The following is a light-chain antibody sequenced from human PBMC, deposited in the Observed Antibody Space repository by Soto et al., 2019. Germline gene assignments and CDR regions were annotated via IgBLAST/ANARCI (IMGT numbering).Light chain of an antibody. J-gene: IGKJ1*01. CDR2: WGS. Sequence: DIVMTQSPLSLPVTPGEPASISCRSSQSLLHSNGYNYLDWYLQKPGQSPQLLIYWGSNRASAVSDRFSGSRSRTDFTLKINRVEAEDVGVYFCMQCLQSQATFGQGNKMEIK. CDR3: MQCLQSQAT. CDR1: QSLLHSNGYNY. V-gene: IGKV2-28*01.